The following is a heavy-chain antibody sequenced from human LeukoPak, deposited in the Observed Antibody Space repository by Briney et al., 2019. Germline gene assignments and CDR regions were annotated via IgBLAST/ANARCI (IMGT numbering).Heavy chain of an antibody. CDR2: IYYSGST. CDR1: GGSISSSSYY. Sequence: SETLSLTCTVSGGSISSSSYYWGWIRQPPGKGLEWIGSIYYSGSTYYNPSLKSRVTISVDTSKNHFSLKLSSVTAADTAVYYCARHRHNRNYGLFDYWGQGTLVTVSS. J-gene: IGHJ4*02. CDR3: ARHRHNRNYGLFDY. V-gene: IGHV4-39*01. D-gene: IGHD1-7*01.